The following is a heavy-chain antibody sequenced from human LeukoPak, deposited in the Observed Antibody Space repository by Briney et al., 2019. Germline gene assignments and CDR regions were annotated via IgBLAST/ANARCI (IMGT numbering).Heavy chain of an antibody. Sequence: SVKVSCKASGGTFSSYAISWVRQAPGQGLEWMGRIIPIFGTANYAQKFQGRVTITTDESTSTAYMELSSLRSEDTAVYYCARGVTMIVVDAFDIWGQGTRVTVSS. CDR3: ARGVTMIVVDAFDI. V-gene: IGHV1-69*05. CDR2: IIPIFGTA. CDR1: GGTFSSYA. D-gene: IGHD3-22*01. J-gene: IGHJ3*02.